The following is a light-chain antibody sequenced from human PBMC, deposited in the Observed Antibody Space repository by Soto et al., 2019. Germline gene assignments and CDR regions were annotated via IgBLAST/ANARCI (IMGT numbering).Light chain of an antibody. CDR3: QQAYGAPPT. J-gene: IGKJ1*01. CDR1: QSITSY. CDR2: AAA. V-gene: IGKV1-39*01. Sequence: EIQRAQCPSTQYASVVDRVTITCRASQSITSYLNWYQQTSGEAPKLLIYAAARLQTGVPSRFSGSGSGTDFTLTISSLQPEDFATYYCQQAYGAPPTFGQGTNVDIK.